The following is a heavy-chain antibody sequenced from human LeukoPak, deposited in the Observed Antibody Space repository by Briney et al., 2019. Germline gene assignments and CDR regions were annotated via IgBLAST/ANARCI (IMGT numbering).Heavy chain of an antibody. Sequence: GGSLRLSCAASGFTFSSYAMSWVRQAPGKGLEWVSAISGTGGSTYYADSVKGRFTISRDNSKNMLYLQMNSLRAEDTAVYYCARDAHYDFWNNYPRGWFDPWGQGILVTVSS. D-gene: IGHD3/OR15-3a*01. J-gene: IGHJ5*02. CDR1: GFTFSSYA. CDR3: ARDAHYDFWNNYPRGWFDP. CDR2: ISGTGGST. V-gene: IGHV3-23*01.